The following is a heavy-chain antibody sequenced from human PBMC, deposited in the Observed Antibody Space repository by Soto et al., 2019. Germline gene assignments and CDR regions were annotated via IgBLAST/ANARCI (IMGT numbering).Heavy chain of an antibody. Sequence: ASVKVSCKASGYTFGNYGISWVRQAPGQGLEWMGWISAYSGKTNYAQSLQVRVTMTTDTSTNTAYMELRSLTSDDTAVYYCARTGELRLDSWGQGTLVTVSS. J-gene: IGHJ4*02. D-gene: IGHD1-7*01. V-gene: IGHV1-18*01. CDR2: ISAYSGKT. CDR3: ARTGELRLDS. CDR1: GYTFGNYG.